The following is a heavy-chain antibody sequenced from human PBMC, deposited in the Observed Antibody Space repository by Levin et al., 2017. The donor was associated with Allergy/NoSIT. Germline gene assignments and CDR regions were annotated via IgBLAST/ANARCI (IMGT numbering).Heavy chain of an antibody. V-gene: IGHV3-74*01. CDR1: GFSLSSYW. J-gene: IGHJ4*02. CDR2: INPDGTST. Sequence: HGESLKISCAASGFSLSSYWMHWVRQGSGKGLVWVSRINPDGTSTGYADSVQGRFTISRDTAKNTVDLQMNSLRAEDTAMYYCVRGAPFDSWGQGTLVTVSS. CDR3: VRGAPFDS.